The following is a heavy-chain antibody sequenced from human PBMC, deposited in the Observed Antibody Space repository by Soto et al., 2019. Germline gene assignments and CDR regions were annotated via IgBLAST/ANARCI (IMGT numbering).Heavy chain of an antibody. Sequence: SVXVSCNASVGTFSSYAISWIRQAAGQGLEWMGGIIPIFGTANYAQKFQGRVTITADESTSTAYMELSSLRSEETAVYYCARDRPRGQQLAPGGFDYWGQGTLVTVSS. D-gene: IGHD6-13*01. CDR3: ARDRPRGQQLAPGGFDY. CDR2: IIPIFGTA. V-gene: IGHV1-69*01. J-gene: IGHJ4*02. CDR1: VGTFSSYA.